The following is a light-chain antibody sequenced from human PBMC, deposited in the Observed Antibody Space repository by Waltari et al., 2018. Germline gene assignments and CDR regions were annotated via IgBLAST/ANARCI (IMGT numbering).Light chain of an antibody. V-gene: IGLV1-44*01. Sequence: QSVLTQAPSESGTPGQRVTISCSGSSPNIGKTAVNWYQQVPGTAPKLLIYANDQRPSGVPDRFSGSKSGTSASLVISGLQAEDEADYYCAAWDDNLNGLFGGGTKLTVL. CDR1: SPNIGKTA. CDR2: AND. J-gene: IGLJ3*02. CDR3: AAWDDNLNGL.